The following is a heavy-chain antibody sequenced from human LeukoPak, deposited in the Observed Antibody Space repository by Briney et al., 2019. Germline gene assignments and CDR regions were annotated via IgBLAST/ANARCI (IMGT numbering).Heavy chain of an antibody. CDR2: IIPIFGTA. CDR3: ARVEQEWLGSNWFDP. Sequence: SVKVSCKASGGTFSSYAISWVRQAPGQGLEWMGGIIPIFGTANYAQKFQGRVTITADKSTSTAYMELSSLRSEDTAVYYCARVEQEWLGSNWFDPWGQGTLVTVSS. V-gene: IGHV1-69*06. D-gene: IGHD6-19*01. CDR1: GGTFSSYA. J-gene: IGHJ5*02.